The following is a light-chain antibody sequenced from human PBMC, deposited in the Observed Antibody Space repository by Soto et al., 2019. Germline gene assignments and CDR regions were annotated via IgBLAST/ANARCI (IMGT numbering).Light chain of an antibody. CDR3: QQYGTSPFT. J-gene: IGKJ3*01. CDR2: GAS. CDR1: QTVSNSY. Sequence: EIVLTQSPGTLSLSPGERATLSCRASQTVSNSYLAWFQQRPGQAPRLLIYGASSRATGIPDRFSGSGSGTDFTLTINRLEPEDFAVYYGQQYGTSPFTFGPGTKVDIK. V-gene: IGKV3-20*01.